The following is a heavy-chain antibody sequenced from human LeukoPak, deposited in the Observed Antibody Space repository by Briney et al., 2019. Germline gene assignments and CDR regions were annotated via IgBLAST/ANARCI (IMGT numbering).Heavy chain of an antibody. D-gene: IGHD3-16*02. CDR3: ATRGDLSWFGALRH. CDR2: IGQDGRET. V-gene: IGHV3-7*01. Sequence: GGSLRLSCVGSGFTFSNYWMDWVRQAPGKGLEWVAFIGQDGRETNYAGSVKGRFTISRDNAKNSLYLQMNNLRVEDTAVYYCATRGDLSWFGALRHWSQGTVVTVSS. CDR1: GFTFSNYW. J-gene: IGHJ4*02.